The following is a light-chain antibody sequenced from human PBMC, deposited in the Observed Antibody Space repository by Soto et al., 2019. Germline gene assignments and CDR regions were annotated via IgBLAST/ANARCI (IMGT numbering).Light chain of an antibody. V-gene: IGLV2-14*01. J-gene: IGLJ1*01. CDR1: SSDLAIYNY. Sequence: QSALTQPASVSGSPGQSITISCTGTSSDLAIYNYVSWYQQQPGKAPKLMIYQVTNRPSGVSNRFSGSRSGNTASLTTSGLRDEEEAEYYCLSETDSSNYVFGPGPKLTVL. CDR2: QVT. CDR3: LSETDSSNYV.